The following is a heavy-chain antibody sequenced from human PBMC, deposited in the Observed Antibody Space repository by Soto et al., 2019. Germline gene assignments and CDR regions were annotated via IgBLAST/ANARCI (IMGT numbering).Heavy chain of an antibody. CDR3: ARGTPSPLIVRSSRGPWFDP. CDR2: MYYGGRT. Sequence: LSLTCTVSGGSISSYYWSWIRQPPGKVLEWIGYMYYGGRTNYNPSLKSRVTISVDTSKMQVSLKLSSVTAADTAVYFCARGTPSPLIVRSSRGPWFDPWGQGTLVTVSS. J-gene: IGHJ5*02. CDR1: GGSISSYY. D-gene: IGHD2-15*01. V-gene: IGHV4-59*08.